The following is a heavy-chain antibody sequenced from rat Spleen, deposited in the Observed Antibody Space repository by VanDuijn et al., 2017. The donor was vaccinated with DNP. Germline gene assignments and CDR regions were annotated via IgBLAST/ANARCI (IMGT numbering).Heavy chain of an antibody. CDR3: ATQRYYDGTYYYGFDY. Sequence: EVQLVESGGDLVQPERSLKLSCAASGFTFSNYGMHWIRQDPTKGLEWVASISPSGGSTYYRDSVKGRFTLSRDNAKSTLYLQMDSLRSEDTATYYCATQRYYDGTYYYGFDYWGQGVMVTVSS. D-gene: IGHD1-12*02. V-gene: IGHV5-19*01. CDR2: ISPSGGST. CDR1: GFTFSNYG. J-gene: IGHJ2*01.